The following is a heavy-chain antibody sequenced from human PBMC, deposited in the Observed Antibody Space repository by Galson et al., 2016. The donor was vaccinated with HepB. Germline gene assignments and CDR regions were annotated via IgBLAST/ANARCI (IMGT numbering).Heavy chain of an antibody. CDR3: AGDWGWVHWFDP. J-gene: IGHJ5*02. Sequence: SLRLSCAASGFIFSDYTMNWVRQAPGKGLEWLSSISSGSRTTYYADSVKGRFTISRDNSRNSLHLPMNSLRDEDTAVYYCAGDWGWVHWFDPWGQGTLVTVSS. V-gene: IGHV3-48*02. D-gene: IGHD3-16*01. CDR1: GFIFSDYT. CDR2: ISSGSRTT.